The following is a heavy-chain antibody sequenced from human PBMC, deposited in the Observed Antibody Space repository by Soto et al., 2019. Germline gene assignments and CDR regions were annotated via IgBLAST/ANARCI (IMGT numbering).Heavy chain of an antibody. CDR2: IIPIFGTA. D-gene: IGHD3-16*01. CDR3: ARDRLMITFGGVGDGRWFAFDI. CDR1: GGTFSSYA. J-gene: IGHJ3*02. Sequence: QVQLVQSGAEVNKPGSSVKVSCKASGGTFSSYAISWVRQAPGQGLEWMGGIIPIFGTANYAQKFQGRVTITAEESTSTAYMELSSLRSEDTAVYYCARDRLMITFGGVGDGRWFAFDIWGQGTMVTVSS. V-gene: IGHV1-69*12.